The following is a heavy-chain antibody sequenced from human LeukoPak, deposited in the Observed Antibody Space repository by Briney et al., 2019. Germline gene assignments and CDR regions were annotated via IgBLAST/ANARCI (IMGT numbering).Heavy chain of an antibody. CDR1: GYTFTSYG. J-gene: IGHJ4*02. V-gene: IGHV1-18*01. D-gene: IGHD3-9*01. CDR2: ISAYNGNT. CDR3: ARTNYDILTGYWTTEGFDY. Sequence: GASVKVSCKASGYTFTSYGISWVRQAPGQGLEWMGRISAYNGNTNYAQKFQGRVTITRDTSASTAYMELSSLRSEDTAVYYCARTNYDILTGYWTTEGFDYWGQGTLVTVSS.